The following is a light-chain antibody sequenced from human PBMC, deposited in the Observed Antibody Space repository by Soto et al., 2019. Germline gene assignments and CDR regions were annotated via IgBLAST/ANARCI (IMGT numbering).Light chain of an antibody. CDR3: QHLVAYPIT. J-gene: IGKJ5*01. V-gene: IGKV1-5*03. Sequence: DIQMTESPSSLSASVGYRVTITCRASQSISSWLAWYQQKPGKAHKLLIYKASSLASGVPSRVSGSGAGTDFTLTISSLQPEDFETDYCQHLVAYPITFGQGTRLEI. CDR1: QSISSW. CDR2: KAS.